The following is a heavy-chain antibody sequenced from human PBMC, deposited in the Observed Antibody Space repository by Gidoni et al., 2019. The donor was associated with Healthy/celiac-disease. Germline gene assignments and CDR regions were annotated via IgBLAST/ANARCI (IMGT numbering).Heavy chain of an antibody. CDR1: GFTFDDYG. D-gene: IGHD2-15*01. J-gene: IGHJ6*02. V-gene: IGHV3-20*01. CDR3: ARVKGYCSGGSCRKYYYYYGMDV. CDR2: INWNGGST. Sequence: EVQLVESGGGVVRPGGSLRLYCAASGFTFDDYGMSWVRQAPGKGLEWVSGINWNGGSTGYSDAVKGRFTISRDNAKNSLYLQMNSLRAEDTALYHCARVKGYCSGGSCRKYYYYYGMDVWGQGTTVTVSS.